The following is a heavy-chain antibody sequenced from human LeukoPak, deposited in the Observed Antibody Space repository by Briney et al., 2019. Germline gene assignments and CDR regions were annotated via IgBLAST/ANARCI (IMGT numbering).Heavy chain of an antibody. CDR3: ARDLVGAPYAFDI. D-gene: IGHD1-26*01. CDR1: GYSFTSYW. V-gene: IGHV5-51*01. CDR2: IYPGDSDT. J-gene: IGHJ3*02. Sequence: GESLKIPCKGSGYSFTSYWIGWVRQMPGKGLEWMGIIYPGDSDTRYSPSFQGQVTISADKSISTAYLQWSSLKAADTAVYYCARDLVGAPYAFDIWGQGTMVTVSS.